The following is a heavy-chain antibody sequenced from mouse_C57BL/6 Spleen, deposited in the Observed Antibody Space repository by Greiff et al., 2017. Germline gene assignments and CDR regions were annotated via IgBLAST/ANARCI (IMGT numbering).Heavy chain of an antibody. Sequence: QVQLQQPGAELVKPGASVKLSCKASGYTFTSYWMQWVKQRPGQGLEWIGEIDPSDSSTNYNQKFKGKATLTVDTSSSTAYMQLSSLTSEDSAVYYCARGPKGYGRPYWGQGTTLTVSS. CDR2: IDPSDSST. CDR1: GYTFTSYW. D-gene: IGHD1-1*01. J-gene: IGHJ2*01. CDR3: ARGPKGYGRPY. V-gene: IGHV1-50*01.